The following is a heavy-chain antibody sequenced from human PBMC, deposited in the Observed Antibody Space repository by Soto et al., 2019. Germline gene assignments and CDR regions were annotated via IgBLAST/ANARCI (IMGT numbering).Heavy chain of an antibody. CDR2: IYHSGST. CDR3: AIRFSSSWTRGNLFDP. J-gene: IGHJ5*02. V-gene: IGHV4-4*02. Sequence: PSETLSLTCAVSGGSISSSNWWSWVRQPPGKGLEWIGEIYHSGSTNYNPSLKSRVTISVDKSKNQFSLKLSSVTAADTAVYYCAIRFSSSWTRGNLFDPRGQGTLVTVSS. CDR1: GGSISSSNW. D-gene: IGHD6-13*01.